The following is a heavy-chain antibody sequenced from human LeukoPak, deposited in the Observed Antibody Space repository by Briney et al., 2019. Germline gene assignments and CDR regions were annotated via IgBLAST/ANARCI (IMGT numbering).Heavy chain of an antibody. CDR1: GFTFSSYA. V-gene: IGHV3-23*01. Sequence: GGSLRLSCAASGFTFSSYAMSWVRQAPGKGLEWVSGISSSGGSTYYADSVKGRFTISRDNSKSTLSLQMNSLRAEDTAVYYCAKCGPPSRYYHAMDVWGQGTTVTVSS. J-gene: IGHJ6*02. CDR2: ISSSGGST. CDR3: AKCGPPSRYYHAMDV.